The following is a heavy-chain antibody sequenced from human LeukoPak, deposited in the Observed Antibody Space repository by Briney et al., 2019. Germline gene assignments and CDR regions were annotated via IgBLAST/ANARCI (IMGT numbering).Heavy chain of an antibody. V-gene: IGHV3-43D*03. J-gene: IGHJ4*02. D-gene: IGHD5-18*01. CDR3: TKDSVAMVTTSDY. CDR2: ISWDGGST. Sequence: GSLRLSCAASGSTFDDYAMHWVRQAPGKGLEWVSLISWDGGSTYYADSVKGRFTISRDNSKNSLYLQMNSLRPEDTALYYCTKDSVAMVTTSDYWGQGTLVTVSS. CDR1: GSTFDDYA.